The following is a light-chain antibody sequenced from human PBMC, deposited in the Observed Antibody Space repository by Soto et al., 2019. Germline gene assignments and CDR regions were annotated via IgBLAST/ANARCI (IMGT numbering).Light chain of an antibody. CDR1: QSVSSGH. J-gene: IGKJ2*01. CDR2: GAS. V-gene: IGKV3-20*01. Sequence: EIVLTQSPGTLSLSPGERATLSCRASQSVSSGHLAWYQQKPGQAPRHLIYGASSRATGIPDRFSGSGSGTDFTLTISRLEPEDFTVFYCQQYGTSPRTFGPGTKLEIK. CDR3: QQYGTSPRT.